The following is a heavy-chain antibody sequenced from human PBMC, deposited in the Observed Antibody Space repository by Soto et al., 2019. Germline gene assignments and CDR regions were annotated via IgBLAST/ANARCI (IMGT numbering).Heavy chain of an antibody. CDR1: GYSFTSYW. D-gene: IGHD6-13*01. CDR3: AASYSSSFTSQRRQLDY. J-gene: IGHJ4*02. Sequence: EVQLVQSGAEVNKPGESLRISCKGSGYSFTSYWISWVRQMPGKGLEWMGRIDPSDSYTNYSPSFQVHVTISADKSISTAYLQWSSLKASDTAMYYCAASYSSSFTSQRRQLDYWGQGTLFTVCS. CDR2: IDPSDSYT. V-gene: IGHV5-10-1*03.